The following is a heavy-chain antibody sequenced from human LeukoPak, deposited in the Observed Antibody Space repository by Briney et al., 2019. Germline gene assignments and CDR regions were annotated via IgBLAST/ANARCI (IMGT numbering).Heavy chain of an antibody. J-gene: IGHJ4*02. CDR3: ARGGLYGDYVVY. D-gene: IGHD4-17*01. Sequence: SETLSLTCTVSGGSISSYYWSWIRQPPGKGLEWIGYIYYSGSTNYNPSLKSRVTISVDTSKNQFSLKLSSVTAADTAVYYCARGGLYGDYVVYWGQGTLVTVSS. V-gene: IGHV4-59*01. CDR2: IYYSGST. CDR1: GGSISSYY.